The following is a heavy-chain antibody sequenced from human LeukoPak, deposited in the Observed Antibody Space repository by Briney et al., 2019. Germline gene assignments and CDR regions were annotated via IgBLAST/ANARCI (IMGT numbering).Heavy chain of an antibody. CDR2: IYHSGTT. D-gene: IGHD3-9*01. V-gene: IGHV4-30-2*01. J-gene: IGHJ4*02. CDR1: GGPMSSGGYS. CDR3: ARIPDILTGLDFDY. Sequence: SQTLSLTCAVSGGPMSSGGYSWSWIRQPPGKGLEFIGYIYHSGTTCYNPSLKSRVTMSVDRTKNQLSLKLSSVTAADTAVYYCARIPDILTGLDFDYWGQGTLVTVSS.